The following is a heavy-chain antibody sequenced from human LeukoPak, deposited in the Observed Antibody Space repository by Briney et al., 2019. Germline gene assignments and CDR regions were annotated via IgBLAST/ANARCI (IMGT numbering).Heavy chain of an antibody. CDR1: GFTFSKYD. D-gene: IGHD5-12*01. V-gene: IGHV3-23*01. Sequence: GGSLRLSCAASGFTFSKYDVTWVRQAPGKGLEWVSAISGSGGSVYYADSVKGHFTISRDNSKNTAYLQMANLRAEDTAVYYCAKISSGYDPIDYWGQGTLVTVSS. CDR3: AKISSGYDPIDY. CDR2: ISGSGGSV. J-gene: IGHJ4*02.